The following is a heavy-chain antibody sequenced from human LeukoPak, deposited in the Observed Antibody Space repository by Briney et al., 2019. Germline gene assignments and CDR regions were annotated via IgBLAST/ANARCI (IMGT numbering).Heavy chain of an antibody. J-gene: IGHJ4*02. CDR2: INPSGGST. V-gene: IGHV1-46*01. Sequence: ASVKVSCKASGGTFSSYAISWVRQAPGQGLEWMGIINPSGGSTSYAQKFQGRVTMTRDMSTSTVYMELSSLRSEDTAVYYCAGEGYGSGSYYPLDYWGQGTLVTVSS. CDR3: AGEGYGSGSYYPLDY. CDR1: GGTFSSYA. D-gene: IGHD3-10*01.